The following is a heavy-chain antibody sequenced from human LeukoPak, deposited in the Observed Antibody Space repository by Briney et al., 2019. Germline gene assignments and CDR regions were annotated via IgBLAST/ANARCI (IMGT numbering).Heavy chain of an antibody. CDR3: ARHSKMVIIEIDY. V-gene: IGHV4-39*01. D-gene: IGHD3-3*01. CDR2: IYYSGST. J-gene: IGHJ4*02. Sequence: SETLSLTCTVSGGSISSSSYYWGWIRQPPGRGLEWIGSIYYSGSTYYNPSLKSRVTISVDTSENQFSLKLSSVTAADTAVYYCARHSKMVIIEIDYWGQGTLVTVSS. CDR1: GGSISSSSYY.